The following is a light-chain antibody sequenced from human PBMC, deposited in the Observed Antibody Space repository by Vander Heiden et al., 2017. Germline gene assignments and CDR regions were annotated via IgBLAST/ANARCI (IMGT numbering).Light chain of an antibody. V-gene: IGLV7-46*01. Sequence: QAVVTQDPSLPVSPRGTVPLTCSYSTGAVRSGQYPYWFQQKPGQAPRTLIYDTSNRHSWTPARFSGSLLGGKAALTLSGAQPEDEAEYYCLLSYSGARVFGGGTKLTVL. J-gene: IGLJ3*02. CDR1: TGAVRSGQY. CDR3: LLSYSGARV. CDR2: DTS.